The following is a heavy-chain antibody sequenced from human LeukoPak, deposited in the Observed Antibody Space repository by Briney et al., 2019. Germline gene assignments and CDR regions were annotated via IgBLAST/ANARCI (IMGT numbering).Heavy chain of an antibody. CDR2: IYTSGST. D-gene: IGHD6-13*01. V-gene: IGHV4-4*07. Sequence: SETLSLTCTVSGGSISSYYWSWIRQPAGKGLEWIGRIYTSGSTNYNPSLKRRVNMSVDTAKNQFSLKLSSVTAADTAVYYCARDSSSWYSSVYWGQGTLVTVSS. J-gene: IGHJ4*02. CDR1: GGSISSYY. CDR3: ARDSSSWYSSVY.